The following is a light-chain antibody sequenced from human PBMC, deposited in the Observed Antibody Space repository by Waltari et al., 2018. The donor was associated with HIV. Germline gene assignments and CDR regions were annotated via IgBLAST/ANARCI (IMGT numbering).Light chain of an antibody. Sequence: DIQMTQSPSTLSASVGDRVTITCRASQSISTWVAWYQQKAGKAPKLLIYKASSLESEVPSRFSGSGSGTEFTLTISSLQPDDSATYYCQQYTSYSTFGGGTKVEIK. CDR3: QQYTSYST. V-gene: IGKV1-5*03. CDR2: KAS. J-gene: IGKJ4*01. CDR1: QSISTW.